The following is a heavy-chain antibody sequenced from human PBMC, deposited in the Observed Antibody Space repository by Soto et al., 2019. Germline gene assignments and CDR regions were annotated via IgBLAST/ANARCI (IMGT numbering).Heavy chain of an antibody. CDR3: AREEVGSLGTGLDY. CDR2: IWYDGSNK. CDR1: GFTFSSYG. V-gene: IGHV3-33*01. D-gene: IGHD1-26*01. J-gene: IGHJ4*02. Sequence: QVQLGESGGGVVQPGRSLRLSCAASGFTFSSYGMHWVRQAPGKGLEWVAVIWYDGSNKYYADSVKGRFTISRDNSKNTLYLQMNSLRAEDTAVYYCAREEVGSLGTGLDYWGQGTLVTVSS.